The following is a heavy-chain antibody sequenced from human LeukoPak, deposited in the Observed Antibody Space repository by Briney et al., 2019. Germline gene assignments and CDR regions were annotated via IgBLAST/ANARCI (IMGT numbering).Heavy chain of an antibody. Sequence: GGSLRLSCAASGFTFSSYAMSWVRQAPGKGLEWVSSISSSSSYIYYADSVKGRFTISRDNAKNSLYLQMNSLRAEDTAVYYCARDASQDAFDIWGQGTMVTVSS. D-gene: IGHD6-6*01. CDR3: ARDASQDAFDI. V-gene: IGHV3-21*01. CDR1: GFTFSSYA. CDR2: ISSSSSYI. J-gene: IGHJ3*02.